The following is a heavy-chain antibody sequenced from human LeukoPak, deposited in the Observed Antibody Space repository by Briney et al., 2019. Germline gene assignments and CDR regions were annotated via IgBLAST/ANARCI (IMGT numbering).Heavy chain of an antibody. CDR3: ARDRPNVLLWFGELNAFDI. Sequence: ASVKVSCKASGYTFPSYGISWVRQAPGQGLAWMGWISSYNGNTNYAQKLQGRVTMTTDTSTSTAYMELRSLRSDDTAVYYCARDRPNVLLWFGELNAFDIWGQGTMVTVSS. V-gene: IGHV1-18*01. CDR1: GYTFPSYG. CDR2: ISSYNGNT. J-gene: IGHJ3*02. D-gene: IGHD3-10*01.